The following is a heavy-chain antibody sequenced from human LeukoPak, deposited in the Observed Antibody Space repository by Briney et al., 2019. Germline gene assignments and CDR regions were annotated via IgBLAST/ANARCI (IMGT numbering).Heavy chain of an antibody. V-gene: IGHV1-69*05. CDR2: IIPIFGTA. Sequence: ASVKVSCKASGGTFSSYAISWVRQAPGQGLERMGGIIPIFGTANYAQKFQGRVTITTDESTSTAYMELSSLRSEDTAVYYCAGDSSGYYSSYFDYWGQGTLVTVSS. D-gene: IGHD3-22*01. J-gene: IGHJ4*02. CDR3: AGDSSGYYSSYFDY. CDR1: GGTFSSYA.